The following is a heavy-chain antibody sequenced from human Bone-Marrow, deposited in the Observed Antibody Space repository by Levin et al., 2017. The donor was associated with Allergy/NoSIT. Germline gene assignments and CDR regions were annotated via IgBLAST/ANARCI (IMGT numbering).Heavy chain of an antibody. J-gene: IGHJ4*02. CDR1: GGSISSSNW. CDR2: IYHSGST. D-gene: IGHD3-3*01. V-gene: IGHV4-4*02. CDR3: ARVSNLYDFWSGYTYYFDY. Sequence: PSETLSLTCAVSGGSISSSNWWSWVRQPPGKGLEWIGEIYHSGSTNYNPSLKSRVTISVDKSKNQFSLKLSSVTAADTAVYYCARVSNLYDFWSGYTYYFDYWGQGTLVTVSS.